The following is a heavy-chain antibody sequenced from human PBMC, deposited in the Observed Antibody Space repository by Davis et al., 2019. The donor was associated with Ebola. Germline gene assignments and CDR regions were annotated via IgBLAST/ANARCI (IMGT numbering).Heavy chain of an antibody. Sequence: GESLKISCAASGFTFSSYGMHWVRQAPGKGLEWVAVIWYDGSNKYYADSVKGRFTISRDNSNNTLYLQMSSLRVEDTAVYYCARASMKYCSGGSCYYYGMDVWGQGTTVTVSS. V-gene: IGHV3-33*01. CDR1: GFTFSSYG. D-gene: IGHD2-15*01. CDR2: IWYDGSNK. CDR3: ARASMKYCSGGSCYYYGMDV. J-gene: IGHJ6*02.